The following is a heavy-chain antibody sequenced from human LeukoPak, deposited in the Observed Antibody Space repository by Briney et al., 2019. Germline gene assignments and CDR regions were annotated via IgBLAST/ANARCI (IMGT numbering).Heavy chain of an antibody. CDR1: GGTFSSYA. Sequence: ASVKVSCKASGGTFSSYAISWVRQAPGQGLEWMGGIIPFFGTTNYAQKFQGRVTTTADESTSTAYMELSSLRSEDTAMYYCARDRCSSTSCYNWFDPWGQGTLVTVSS. V-gene: IGHV1-69*01. CDR3: ARDRCSSTSCYNWFDP. D-gene: IGHD2-2*01. CDR2: IIPFFGTT. J-gene: IGHJ5*02.